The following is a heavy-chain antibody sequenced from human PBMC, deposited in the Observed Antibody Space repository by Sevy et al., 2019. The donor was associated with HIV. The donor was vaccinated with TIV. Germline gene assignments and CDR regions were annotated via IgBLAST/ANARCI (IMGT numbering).Heavy chain of an antibody. J-gene: IGHJ4*02. CDR3: AKGSTNSSEVGYFDY. V-gene: IGHV3-23*01. Sequence: GSLRLSCAASGFTFSSYAMSWVRQAPGKGLEWVSVISGNGGYTYYADSVKGRFTISRDTSKNTLYLQMNSLRAEDTAVYYCAKGSTNSSEVGYFDYWGQGTLVTVSS. CDR1: GFTFSSYA. D-gene: IGHD2-2*01. CDR2: ISGNGGYT.